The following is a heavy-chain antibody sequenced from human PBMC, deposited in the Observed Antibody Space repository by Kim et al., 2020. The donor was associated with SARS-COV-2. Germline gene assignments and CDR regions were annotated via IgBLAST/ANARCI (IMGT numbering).Heavy chain of an antibody. CDR3: TRDRVADAGVWEYYYGMDF. D-gene: IGHD6-19*01. J-gene: IGHJ6*02. CDR1: GFDLDDYG. V-gene: IGHV3-20*01. CDR2: IKWNGDKA. Sequence: GGSLRLSCVASGFDLDDYGMSWVRQVPGKGLEWVSGIKWNGDKARYADSVKGRFTISRDNAKNSLYLQMDSLRAEDTALYHCTRDRVADAGVWEYYYGMDFWGLGTSVTVSS.